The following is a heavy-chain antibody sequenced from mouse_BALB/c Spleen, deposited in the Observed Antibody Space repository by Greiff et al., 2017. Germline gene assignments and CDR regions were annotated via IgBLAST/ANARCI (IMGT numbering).Heavy chain of an antibody. CDR1: GFNIKDTY. D-gene: IGHD2-4*01. CDR3: ARDYVHYYAMDY. CDR2: IDPANGNT. J-gene: IGHJ4*01. Sequence: VQLKESGAELVKPGASVKLSCTASGFNIKDTYMHWVKQRPEQGLEWIGRIDPANGNTKYDPKFQGKATITADTSSNTAYLQLSSLTSEDTAVYYCARDYVHYYAMDYWGQGTSVTVSS. V-gene: IGHV14-3*02.